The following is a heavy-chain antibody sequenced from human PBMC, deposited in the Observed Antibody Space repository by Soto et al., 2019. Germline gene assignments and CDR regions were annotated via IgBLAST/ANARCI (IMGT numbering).Heavy chain of an antibody. CDR2: INPNSGGT. Sequence: ASVKVSCKASGYTFTGYYMHWVRQAPGQGLEWMGWINPNSGGTNYAQKFQGRVTMTRDTSISTAYMELSRLRSDDTAVYYCAREALLDYYYGMDVWGQGTTVTV. CDR3: AREALLDYYYGMDV. J-gene: IGHJ6*02. CDR1: GYTFTGYY. V-gene: IGHV1-2*02.